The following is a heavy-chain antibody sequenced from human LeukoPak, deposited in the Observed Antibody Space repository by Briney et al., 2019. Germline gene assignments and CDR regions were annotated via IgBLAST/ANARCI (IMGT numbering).Heavy chain of an antibody. V-gene: IGHV1-18*01. CDR1: GYTFTSYG. CDR3: ARAVKTYYYDSSGLLYFDY. D-gene: IGHD3-22*01. CDR2: ISAYNGNT. J-gene: IGHJ4*02. Sequence: ASVKVSCKASGYTFTSYGTSWVRQAPGQGLEWMGWISAYNGNTNYAQKLQGRVTMTTDTSTSTAYMELRSLRSDDTAVYYCARAVKTYYYDSSGLLYFDYWGQGTLVTVSS.